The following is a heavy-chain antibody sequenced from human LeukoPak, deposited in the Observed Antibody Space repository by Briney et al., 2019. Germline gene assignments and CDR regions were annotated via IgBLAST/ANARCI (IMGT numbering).Heavy chain of an antibody. J-gene: IGHJ5*02. Sequence: SETLSLTCTVSGGSISSYYWSWIRQPPGKGLEWIGYIYYSGSTNYNPSLKSRVTISVDTSKNQFSLKLSSVTAADTAVYYCAGIAVAASTMNWFDPWGQGTLVTVSS. CDR1: GGSISSYY. CDR3: AGIAVAASTMNWFDP. CDR2: IYYSGST. V-gene: IGHV4-59*01. D-gene: IGHD6-19*01.